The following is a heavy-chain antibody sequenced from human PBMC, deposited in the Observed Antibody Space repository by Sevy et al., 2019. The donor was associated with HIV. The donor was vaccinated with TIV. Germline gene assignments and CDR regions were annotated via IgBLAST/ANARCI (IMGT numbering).Heavy chain of an antibody. Sequence: ASVKVSCKTSGYTFTSFGITWVRQAPGQGLEWMGWISAYNCNTDYAEKLQGRVTMTTDTSTSTAYMELSSLTSDDTAVYFCARDRWATDHWGQGTLVTVSS. J-gene: IGHJ4*02. CDR2: ISAYNCNT. CDR1: GYTFTSFG. D-gene: IGHD6-13*01. CDR3: ARDRWATDH. V-gene: IGHV1-18*01.